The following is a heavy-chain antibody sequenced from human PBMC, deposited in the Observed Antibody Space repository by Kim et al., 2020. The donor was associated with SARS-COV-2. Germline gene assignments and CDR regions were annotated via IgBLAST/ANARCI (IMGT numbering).Heavy chain of an antibody. J-gene: IGHJ3*01. CDR3: AKERVVAHTGDA. Sequence: GGSLRLFCAASGFSFSSFAMTWVRQASGKGLEGKGLEWVSTISGRGDSSYYADSVEGRFTISRDNSKNTLYLHMSSLRADDTALYYCAKERVVAHTGDA. D-gene: IGHD2-15*01. CDR2: ISGRGDSS. V-gene: IGHV3-23*01. CDR1: GFSFSSFA.